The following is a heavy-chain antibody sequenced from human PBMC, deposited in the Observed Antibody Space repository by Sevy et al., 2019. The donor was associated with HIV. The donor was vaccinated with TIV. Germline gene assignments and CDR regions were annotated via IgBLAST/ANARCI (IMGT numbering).Heavy chain of an antibody. J-gene: IGHJ6*03. CDR3: AKDGYKPSVGDENYYYYYMDV. V-gene: IGHV3-23*01. D-gene: IGHD1-20*01. Sequence: GGSLRLSCAASGFTFSSYAMSWVRQAPGKGLEWVSAISGSGGSTYYADSVKGRFTISRDNSKNTLYLQMNSLRAEDTAVYYCAKDGYKPSVGDENYYYYYMDVWGKGTTGTVSS. CDR2: ISGSGGST. CDR1: GFTFSSYA.